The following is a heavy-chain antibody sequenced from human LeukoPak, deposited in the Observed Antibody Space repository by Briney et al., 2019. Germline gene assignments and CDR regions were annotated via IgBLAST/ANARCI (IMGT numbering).Heavy chain of an antibody. CDR3: ARLYCSGSTCYMGVDY. V-gene: IGHV5-51*01. D-gene: IGHD2-15*01. Sequence: GESLKISCKGSGYSFTSDWIAWVRQMPGKVLEWMGITYPGGSDTIYSPAFQSQVPISVDKSINTAYLQWSSLKASDTAMYYCARLYCSGSTCYMGVDYWGQGTMVTVSS. CDR2: TYPGGSDT. J-gene: IGHJ4*02. CDR1: GYSFTSDW.